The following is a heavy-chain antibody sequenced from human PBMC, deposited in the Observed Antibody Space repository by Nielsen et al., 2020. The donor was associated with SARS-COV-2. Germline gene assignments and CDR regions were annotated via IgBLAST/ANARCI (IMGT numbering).Heavy chain of an antibody. CDR1: GFLVSTKY. V-gene: IGHV3-21*01. D-gene: IGHD6-25*01. CDR3: ARDQDGGAATSNWYFDL. J-gene: IGHJ2*01. Sequence: GESLKISCAASGFLVSTKYMNWVRQAPGKGLEWVASITMSGAYMYYADSVRGRFTVSRDNAENSLYLQMNSLRDEDTAVYYCARDQDGGAATSNWYFDLWGRGTLVIVSS. CDR2: ITMSGAYM.